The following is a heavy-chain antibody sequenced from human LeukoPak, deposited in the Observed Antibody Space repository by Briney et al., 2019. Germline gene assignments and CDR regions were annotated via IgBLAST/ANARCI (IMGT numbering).Heavy chain of an antibody. CDR1: GFTFSSYA. Sequence: PGGSLRLSCAASGFTFSSYAMSWVRQAPGKGLEWVSAISGGGGSTYYADSVKGRFTISRDNSKNTLYLQMNSLRAEDTAVYYCAKALTYYDFWIGSYYFDYGGQGPLVTVSP. D-gene: IGHD3-3*01. CDR3: AKALTYYDFWIGSYYFDY. CDR2: ISGGGGST. J-gene: IGHJ4*02. V-gene: IGHV3-23*01.